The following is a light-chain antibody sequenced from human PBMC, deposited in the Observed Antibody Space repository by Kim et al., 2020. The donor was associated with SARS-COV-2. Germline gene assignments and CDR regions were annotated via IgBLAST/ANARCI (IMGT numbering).Light chain of an antibody. V-gene: IGKV1D-12*01. CDR1: QGIRSS. CDR3: QQGNNFPWT. CDR2: RAS. Sequence: DIQMTQSPSSVSASVGDRVTITCRASQGIRSSLAWYQQKPGKAPKLLIYRASSLQGGVPSRFSGSGSGTDFALIINNLQPEDFATYYCQQGNNFPWTFGQGTKVDIK. J-gene: IGKJ1*01.